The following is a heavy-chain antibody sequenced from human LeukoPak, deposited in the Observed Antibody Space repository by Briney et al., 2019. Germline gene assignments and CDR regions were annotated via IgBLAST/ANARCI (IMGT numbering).Heavy chain of an antibody. CDR3: AKPKGSGYSLDY. D-gene: IGHD3-22*01. J-gene: IGHJ4*02. CDR2: ISGSGGST. CDR1: EFTFSSYG. V-gene: IGHV3-23*01. Sequence: GGTLRLSCAASEFTFSSYGMSWVRQAPGKGLEWVSAISGSGGSTYYADSVKGRFTISRDNSKNTLYLQMNSLRAEDTAVYYCAKPKGSGYSLDYWGQGTLVTVSS.